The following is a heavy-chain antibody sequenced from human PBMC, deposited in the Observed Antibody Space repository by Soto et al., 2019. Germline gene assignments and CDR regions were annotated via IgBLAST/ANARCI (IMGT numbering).Heavy chain of an antibody. J-gene: IGHJ4*02. CDR1: GYTFSSYA. Sequence: QVQLVQSGAEVKKPGASVKVSCKASGYTFSSYAISWVRQAPGQGLEWIGWITAYNGNTKYAQKLKGRVTMPTDTSTSTAYMEVRSLRSDDTALYYCARDGPPADYWGQGTLVTVSS. CDR2: ITAYNGNT. CDR3: ARDGPPADY. V-gene: IGHV1-18*01.